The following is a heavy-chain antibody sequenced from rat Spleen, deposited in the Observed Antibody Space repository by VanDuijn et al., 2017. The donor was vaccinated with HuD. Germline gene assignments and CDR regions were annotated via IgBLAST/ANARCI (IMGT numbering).Heavy chain of an antibody. CDR2: ISPSGGST. D-gene: IGHD1-12*03. V-gene: IGHV5-19*01. CDR1: GFTFSNYG. J-gene: IGHJ4*01. CDR3: ARLMVPIGGVMDA. Sequence: EVQLVESGGGLVQPGRSLKLSCAASGFTFSNYGMHWIRQAPTKGLEWVASISPSGGSTYYRDSVKGRFTISRDNAKNTQSLQMDSLRSEDTATYYCARLMVPIGGVMDAWGQGASVTVSS.